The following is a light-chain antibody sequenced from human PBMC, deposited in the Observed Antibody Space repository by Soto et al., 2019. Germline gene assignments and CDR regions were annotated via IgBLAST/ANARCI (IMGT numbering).Light chain of an antibody. CDR1: ESLVYSDGNTY. CDR2: KVS. Sequence: DVVMTQSPLFLPVTLGQPASISCRSSESLVYSDGNTYLNWFHLRPGQSPRRLIYKVSNRDSGVPERFRRSGSGTHFTPNISRVADEDVGLYYSLQGHNWPVTFGGRTRVELK. J-gene: IGKJ4*01. V-gene: IGKV2-30*01. CDR3: LQGHNWPVT.